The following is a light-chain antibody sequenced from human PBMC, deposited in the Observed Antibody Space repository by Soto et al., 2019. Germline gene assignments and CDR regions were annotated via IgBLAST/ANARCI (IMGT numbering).Light chain of an antibody. CDR2: LEGSGSY. J-gene: IGLJ3*02. Sequence: QLVLTQSSSASASLGSSVKLTCTLSSGHSSYIIAWHQQQPGKAPRYLMKLEGSGSYNKGSGVPDRFSGSSSGVDRYLTISNLQSEDEADYYCETWDSNTRDGVFGGGTKLTVL. CDR3: ETWDSNTRDGV. CDR1: SGHSSYI. V-gene: IGLV4-60*03.